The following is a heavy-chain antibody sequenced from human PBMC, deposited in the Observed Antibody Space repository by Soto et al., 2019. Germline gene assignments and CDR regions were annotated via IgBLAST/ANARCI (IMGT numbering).Heavy chain of an antibody. CDR3: ASRYCTNGVCHEP. Sequence: ASVKVSCKASGYTFTSYGISWVRQAPGQGLEWMGWVSAYNGNTNYAQKLQGRVTMTTDTSTSTAYMELRSLRSDDTAVYYCASRYCTNGVCHEPWGQGTLVTVSS. CDR1: GYTFTSYG. CDR2: VSAYNGNT. D-gene: IGHD2-8*01. V-gene: IGHV1-18*01. J-gene: IGHJ4*02.